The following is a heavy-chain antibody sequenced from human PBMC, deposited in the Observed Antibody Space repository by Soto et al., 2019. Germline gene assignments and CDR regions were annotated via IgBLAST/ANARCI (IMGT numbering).Heavy chain of an antibody. CDR3: ARNLRPGSSFGFNAFSDDAADV. CDR1: GFPFGSCA. CDR2: ISYDGKST. D-gene: IGHD3-16*01. Sequence: QLVESGGGVVRPGTSLRLSCSASGFPFGSCAMHWVRQAPGKGLEWVAIISYDGKSTYYSAPVKGRFFISRDNSQNTLYLQMHSLTTEDTSLFYCARNLRPGSSFGFNAFSDDAADVWGRGAMVTVSS. V-gene: IGHV3-30*03. J-gene: IGHJ3*01.